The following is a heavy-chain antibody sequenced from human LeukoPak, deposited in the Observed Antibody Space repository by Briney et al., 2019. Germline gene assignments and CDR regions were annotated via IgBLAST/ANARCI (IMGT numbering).Heavy chain of an antibody. D-gene: IGHD3-22*01. CDR2: ISPNNAAT. V-gene: IGHV1-2*02. CDR1: GYTFAAYY. CDR3: ARDAFDKYDGSGYYCDAFDM. J-gene: IGHJ3*02. Sequence: ASVKVSCKASGYTFAAYYVHWGRHAPGQGLEWMGWISPNNAATTYAQNFQGRVTMARDTSTTTVYMELSRLRYDDTAVYYCARDAFDKYDGSGYYCDAFDMWGQGTMVTVSS.